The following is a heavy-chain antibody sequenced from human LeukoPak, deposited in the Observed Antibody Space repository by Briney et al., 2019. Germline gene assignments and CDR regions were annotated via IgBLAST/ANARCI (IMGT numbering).Heavy chain of an antibody. D-gene: IGHD5-24*01. J-gene: IGHJ4*02. CDR3: AREIAPLDGYRD. V-gene: IGHV4-31*03. CDR1: GGSISSGGYY. CDR2: IYYSGST. Sequence: SEALSLTCTVSGGSISSGGYYWSWIRQHPGKGLEWIGYIYYSGSTYYNPSLKSRVTISVDTSKNQFSLELSSVTAADTAVYYCAREIAPLDGYRDWGQGTLVTVSS.